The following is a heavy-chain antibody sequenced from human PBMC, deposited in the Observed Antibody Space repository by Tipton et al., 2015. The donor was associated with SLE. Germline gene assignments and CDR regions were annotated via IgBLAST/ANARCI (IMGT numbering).Heavy chain of an antibody. J-gene: IGHJ3*02. CDR1: GFTFSSYG. Sequence: RSLRLSCAASGFTFSSYGMHWVRQAPGKGLEWVAVIWYDGSNKYYADSVKGRFTISRDNSKNTLYLQMNSLRAEDTAVYYCAKDFGDYDAFDIWGQGTMVTVSS. CDR2: IWYDGSNK. CDR3: AKDFGDYDAFDI. V-gene: IGHV3-30*18. D-gene: IGHD4-17*01.